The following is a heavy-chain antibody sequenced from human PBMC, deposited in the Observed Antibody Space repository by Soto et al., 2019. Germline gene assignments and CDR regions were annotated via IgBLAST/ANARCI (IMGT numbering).Heavy chain of an antibody. V-gene: IGHV3-15*07. D-gene: IGHD6-13*01. CDR2: IKSKTDGWTT. CDR3: TTDALSRSWPQAEY. CDR1: GFTFSNAW. J-gene: IGHJ4*02. Sequence: PGGSLRLSCAASGFTFSNAWMNWVRQAPGKGLEGVGRIKSKTDGWTTDYAAPVKGRFTISRDDSKNTLYLQINSLQTEDTTVYYCTTDALSRSWPQAEYWGQGTLVTVSS.